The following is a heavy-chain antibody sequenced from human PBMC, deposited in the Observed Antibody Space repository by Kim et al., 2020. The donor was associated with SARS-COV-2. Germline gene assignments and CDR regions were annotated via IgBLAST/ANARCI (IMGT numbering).Heavy chain of an antibody. Sequence: GESLKISCKGSGYSFTSYWIGWVRQMPGKGLEWMGIIYPGDSDTRYSPSFQGQVTISADKSISTAYLQWSSLKASDTAMYYCARPATMVRGVIGYFDYWGQGTLVTVSS. V-gene: IGHV5-51*01. CDR3: ARPATMVRGVIGYFDY. CDR2: IYPGDSDT. CDR1: GYSFTSYW. J-gene: IGHJ4*02. D-gene: IGHD3-10*01.